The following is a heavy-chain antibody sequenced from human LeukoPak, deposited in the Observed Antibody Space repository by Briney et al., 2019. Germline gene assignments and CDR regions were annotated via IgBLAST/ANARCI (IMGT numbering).Heavy chain of an antibody. J-gene: IGHJ4*02. Sequence: PGGSLRLSCAASGFTFSSYGMHWVRQAPGKGLEWVAVISYDGSNKYYADSVKGRFTISRDNSKNTLYLQMNSLRAEDTAVYYCAKGLGYYDSSADPGYYFHYWGQGALVTVSS. V-gene: IGHV3-30*18. CDR3: AKGLGYYDSSADPGYYFHY. CDR2: ISYDGSNK. D-gene: IGHD3-22*01. CDR1: GFTFSSYG.